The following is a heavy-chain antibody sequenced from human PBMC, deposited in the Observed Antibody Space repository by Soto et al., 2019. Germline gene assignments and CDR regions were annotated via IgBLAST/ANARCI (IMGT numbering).Heavy chain of an antibody. D-gene: IGHD1-26*01. CDR3: ARVGTTYRDFDY. CDR2: ISAYNGNT. Sequence: ASVKVSCKASGYTFTTYGISWVRQAPGEGLEWMGWISAYNGNTNYAQKFRGRVTMTTDTSTSTAYMELRSLRSDDTAVYYCARVGTTYRDFDYWGQGTLVAVS. J-gene: IGHJ4*02. CDR1: GYTFTTYG. V-gene: IGHV1-18*01.